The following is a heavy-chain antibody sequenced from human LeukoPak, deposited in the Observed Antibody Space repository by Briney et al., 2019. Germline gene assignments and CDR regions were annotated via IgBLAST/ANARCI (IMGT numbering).Heavy chain of an antibody. CDR1: GFTFDDYA. Sequence: GGSLRLSCAASGFTFDDYAMHWVRQAPGKGLEWVSGISWNSGSIGYADSVKGRFTISRDNSKNTLYLQMNSLRAEDTAVYYCARDYGSGRYPDYWGQGTLVTVSS. CDR3: ARDYGSGRYPDY. J-gene: IGHJ4*02. V-gene: IGHV3-9*01. D-gene: IGHD3-10*01. CDR2: ISWNSGSI.